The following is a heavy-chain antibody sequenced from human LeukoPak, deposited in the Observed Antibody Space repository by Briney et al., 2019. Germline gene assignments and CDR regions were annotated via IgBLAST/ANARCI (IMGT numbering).Heavy chain of an antibody. J-gene: IGHJ4*02. CDR1: GFTFSSCG. V-gene: IGHV3-33*01. CDR2: IWYDGSNK. CDR3: ARDSYDILTGYYPSFDY. Sequence: PGGSLRLSCAASGFTFSSCGMHWVRQAPGKGLEWVAVIWYDGSNKYYADSVKGRFTICRDNSKNTLYLQMNSLRAEDTAVYYCARDSYDILTGYYPSFDYWGQGTQVTVSS. D-gene: IGHD3-9*01.